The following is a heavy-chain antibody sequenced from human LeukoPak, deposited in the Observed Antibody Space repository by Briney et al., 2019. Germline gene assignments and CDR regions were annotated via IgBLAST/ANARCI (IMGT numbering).Heavy chain of an antibody. D-gene: IGHD5-18*01. V-gene: IGHV1-18*01. CDR2: ISAYNGNT. Sequence: ASVKVSCKASGYTFTSYGISWVRQAPGQGLEWMGWISAYNGNTNYAQKLQGRVTMTTDTSTSTAYMELRSLRSDDTAMYYCAREEGVGYSYGYPDYWGQGTLVTVSS. CDR1: GYTFTSYG. CDR3: AREEGVGYSYGYPDY. J-gene: IGHJ4*02.